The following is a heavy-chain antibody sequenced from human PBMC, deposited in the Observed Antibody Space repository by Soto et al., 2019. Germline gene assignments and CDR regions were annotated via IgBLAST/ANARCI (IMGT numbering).Heavy chain of an antibody. CDR3: ARVAYSSWYQYYAMDV. J-gene: IGHJ6*02. CDR2: ISSSSSYI. D-gene: IGHD1-26*01. Sequence: GGSLRLSCAASGFTFSSYSMNWVRQAPGKGLEWVSSISSSSSYIYYADSMKGRFTISRDNAKNSLYLQMNSLRAEDTAVFYCARVAYSSWYQYYAMDVWGQGTTVTVSS. CDR1: GFTFSSYS. V-gene: IGHV3-21*06.